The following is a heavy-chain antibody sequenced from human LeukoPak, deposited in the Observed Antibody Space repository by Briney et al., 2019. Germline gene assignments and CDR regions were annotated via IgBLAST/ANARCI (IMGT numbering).Heavy chain of an antibody. J-gene: IGHJ5*02. D-gene: IGHD6-6*01. Sequence: GSLRLSCAASGFTFSSYWMHWVRQAPGKGLVWVSRINSDGSSTSYADSVKGRLTISRDNAKNTLYLQMNSLRAEDTAVYYCASGEYSSSSLEFDPWGQGTLVTVSS. CDR2: INSDGSST. V-gene: IGHV3-74*01. CDR1: GFTFSSYW. CDR3: ASGEYSSSSLEFDP.